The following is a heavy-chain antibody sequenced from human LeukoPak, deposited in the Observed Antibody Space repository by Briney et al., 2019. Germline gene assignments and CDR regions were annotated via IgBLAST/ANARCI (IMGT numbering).Heavy chain of an antibody. J-gene: IGHJ4*02. D-gene: IGHD3-10*01. CDR2: TSWNSGSI. Sequence: GRSLRLSCVASGFAFNEYAMHWLRLAPGKGLEGVPGTSWNSGSIGYADSVKGRFTISRDSAKNAQYLQMSSLGAEDTALYYCAKTTQYASGRAFDYWGQGTLVTVSS. CDR1: GFAFNEYA. CDR3: AKTTQYASGRAFDY. V-gene: IGHV3-9*01.